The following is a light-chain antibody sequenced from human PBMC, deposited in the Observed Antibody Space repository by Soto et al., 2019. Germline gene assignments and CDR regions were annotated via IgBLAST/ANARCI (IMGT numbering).Light chain of an antibody. V-gene: IGLV2-8*01. CDR2: EVV. CDR1: KNDVGFYDF. CDR3: CSYAGSSTYV. Sequence: QSVLTQPPSASGSPGQSVTISCTGTKNDVGFYDFVSWYQHHPGKAPRLIIYEVVQRPSGVPDRFSGSKSGNTASLTVSGLQAADAADYYCCSYAGSSTYVFGTGTKVTVL. J-gene: IGLJ1*01.